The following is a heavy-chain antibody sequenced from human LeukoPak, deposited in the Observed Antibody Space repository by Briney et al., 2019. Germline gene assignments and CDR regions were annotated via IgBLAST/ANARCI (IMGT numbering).Heavy chain of an antibody. CDR1: GYTFTSYA. J-gene: IGHJ4*02. V-gene: IGHV1-3*01. D-gene: IGHD3-16*01. Sequence: GASVKVSCKASGYTFTSYAMHWVRQAPGQRLEWMGWINAGNGNTKYSQKSQGRVTITRDTSASTAYMELSSLRSEDTAAYYCARVYGTWGSALMPFDYWGQGTLVTVSS. CDR3: ARVYGTWGSALMPFDY. CDR2: INAGNGNT.